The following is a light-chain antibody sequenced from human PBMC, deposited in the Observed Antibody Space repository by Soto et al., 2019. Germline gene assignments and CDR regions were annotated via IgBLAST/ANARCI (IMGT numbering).Light chain of an antibody. CDR2: EVN. CDR3: SSHTISSALQV. V-gene: IGLV2-14*01. CDR1: SSDVGGYNY. Sequence: QSVLTQPPSASGSPGQSVTISCTGTSSDVGGYNYVSWYRQHPGKAPKVMIYEVNKRPSGVSNRFSGSKSGNTASLTISGLQADDEADYYCSSHTISSALQVFGTGTKVTVL. J-gene: IGLJ1*01.